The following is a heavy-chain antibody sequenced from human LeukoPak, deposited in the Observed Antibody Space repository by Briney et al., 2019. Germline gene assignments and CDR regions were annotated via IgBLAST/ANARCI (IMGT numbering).Heavy chain of an antibody. J-gene: IGHJ4*02. CDR3: ARSHSGWLYYFDY. CDR2: INPNSGGT. V-gene: IGHV1-2*02. CDR1: GYTFTGYY. D-gene: IGHD6-19*01. Sequence: ASVKVSCKASGYTFTGYYMHWVRQAPGQGLEWMGWINPNSGGTNYAQKFQGRVTMTRDTSISTAYMELSRLRSDDTAVYYCARSHSGWLYYFDYWGQGTLVTVSS.